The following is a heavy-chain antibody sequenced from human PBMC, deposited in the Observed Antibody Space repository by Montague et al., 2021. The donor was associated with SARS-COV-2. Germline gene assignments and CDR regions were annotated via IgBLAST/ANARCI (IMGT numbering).Heavy chain of an antibody. CDR3: AHKTSGWPSEFGF. CDR1: GFSLSTSGVG. CDR2: IYWNDDK. Sequence: PALVKPTQTLTLTCTFSGFSLSTSGVGVAWIRQPPGKALECLALIYWNDDKRYSPSLKNRLTFIKYTSKNQVVLSMTNMEPVDTATYYCAHKTSGWPSEFGFWGQGTLVTVSA. V-gene: IGHV2-5*01. J-gene: IGHJ4*02. D-gene: IGHD6-19*01.